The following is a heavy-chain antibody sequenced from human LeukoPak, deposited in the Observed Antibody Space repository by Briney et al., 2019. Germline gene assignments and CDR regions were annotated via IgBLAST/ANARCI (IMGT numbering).Heavy chain of an antibody. D-gene: IGHD6-19*01. V-gene: IGHV3-11*01. CDR3: ARDIWLGPSVEY. CDR2: ISSSGSSI. CDR1: GFTFSDYY. Sequence: PGGSLRLSCAASGFTFSDYYMSWIRQAPGKGLEWISYISSSGSSIFYADSVKGRFTISRDNAKNSVFLQMNSLRAEDTAVYYSARDIWLGPSVEYWGQGTLVTVSS. J-gene: IGHJ4*02.